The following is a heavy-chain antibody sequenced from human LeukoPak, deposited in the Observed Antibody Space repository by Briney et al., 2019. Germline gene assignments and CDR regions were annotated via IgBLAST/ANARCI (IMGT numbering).Heavy chain of an antibody. CDR2: IRYDGSNK. V-gene: IGHV3-30*02. CDR3: AKGGRRGPGPVPYMDV. Sequence: GGSLRLSCAASGFTFSSYGMHWVRQAPGKGLEWVAFIRYDGSNKYYADSVKGRFTISRDNSKNTLYLQMNSLRAEDTAVYYCAKGGRRGPGPVPYMDVWGKGTTVTVSS. CDR1: GFTFSSYG. J-gene: IGHJ6*03. D-gene: IGHD1-26*01.